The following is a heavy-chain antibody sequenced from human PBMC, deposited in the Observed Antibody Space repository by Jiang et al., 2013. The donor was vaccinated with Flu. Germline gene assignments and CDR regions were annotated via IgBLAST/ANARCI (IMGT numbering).Heavy chain of an antibody. V-gene: IGHV1-69*06. CDR1: GGSFTSYA. Sequence: GAEVKKPGSSVKVSCKASGGSFTSYAVTWVRQAPGQGLEWMGGIMPIFDTVNYAQKFQGRVTITADKSTSTAYMDLSSLRSEDTAVYYCARSSWGYSYGPFEYWGQGTLVTVSA. J-gene: IGHJ4*02. CDR2: IMPIFDTV. CDR3: ARSSWGYSYGPFEY. D-gene: IGHD5-18*01.